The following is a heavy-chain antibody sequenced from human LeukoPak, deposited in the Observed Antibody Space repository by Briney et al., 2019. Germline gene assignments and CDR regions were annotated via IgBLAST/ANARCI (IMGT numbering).Heavy chain of an antibody. V-gene: IGHV4-39*01. CDR1: GGSISSSSYY. J-gene: IGHJ6*02. D-gene: IGHD4-11*01. CDR2: IYYSGST. Sequence: SETLSLTCTVSGGSISSSSYYWGWIRQPPGKGLEWIGSIYYSGSTYYNPSLKSRGTISVDTSKNQFSLKLSSVTAADTAVYYCARGLPTVTTRSVYYYYGMDVWGQGTTVTVSS. CDR3: ARGLPTVTTRSVYYYYGMDV.